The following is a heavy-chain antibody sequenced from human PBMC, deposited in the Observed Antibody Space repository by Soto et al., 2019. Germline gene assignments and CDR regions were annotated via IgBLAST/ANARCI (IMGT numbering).Heavy chain of an antibody. D-gene: IGHD2-21*02. CDR2: ISSSSSYI. Sequence: EVQLVESGGGLVKPGGSLRLSCAASGFTFSSYSMNWVRQAPGKGPEWVSSISSSSSYIYYADSVKGRFTISRDNAKNSLYLQMNSLRAEDTAVYYCARESSGGDSHWGQGTLVTVSS. V-gene: IGHV3-21*01. J-gene: IGHJ4*02. CDR1: GFTFSSYS. CDR3: ARESSGGDSH.